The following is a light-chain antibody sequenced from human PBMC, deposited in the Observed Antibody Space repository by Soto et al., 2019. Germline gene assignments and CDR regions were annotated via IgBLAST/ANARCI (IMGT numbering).Light chain of an antibody. CDR1: QSVSSNY. J-gene: IGKJ2*01. CDR2: GAS. V-gene: IGKV3-20*01. Sequence: EIVLTQSPGTLSLSPGERATLSCRASQSVSSNYLTWYQQKPGQAPRLLIYGASSRATGIPDRFSGSGSGTDFTLTISGLEPEDFAVYYCQHYGGSLYTFGQGIKLEIK. CDR3: QHYGGSLYT.